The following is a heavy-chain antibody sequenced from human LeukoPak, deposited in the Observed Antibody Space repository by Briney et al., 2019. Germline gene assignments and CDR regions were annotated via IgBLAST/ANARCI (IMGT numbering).Heavy chain of an antibody. CDR2: IFTYGNA. CDR3: ASGDCTTTSCYDDGFDI. CDR1: GGSFTLEF. J-gene: IGHJ3*02. V-gene: IGHV4-4*07. D-gene: IGHD2-2*01. Sequence: SESLSLACNVSGGSFTLEFASWIRQPAGKGLEWVGRIFTYGNANSNPSLKSRVTMSVDTSKNQFSLKLSSVTAADTAVYYCASGDCTTTSCYDDGFDIWGQGTMVTVSS.